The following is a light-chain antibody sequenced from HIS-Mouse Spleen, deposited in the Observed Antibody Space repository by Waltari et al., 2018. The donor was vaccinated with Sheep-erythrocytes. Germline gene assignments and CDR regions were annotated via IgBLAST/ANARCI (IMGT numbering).Light chain of an antibody. CDR2: QDS. V-gene: IGLV3-1*01. CDR1: KLGDKY. Sequence: SYELTQPPSVSVSPGQTARITCPGDKLGDKYACWYHQKPSQSPVLVIDQDSKRPSGIPERFSGSNSGNTATLTISGTQAMDEADYYCQAWDSSTAWNVVFGGGTKLTVL. CDR3: QAWDSSTAWNVV. J-gene: IGLJ2*01.